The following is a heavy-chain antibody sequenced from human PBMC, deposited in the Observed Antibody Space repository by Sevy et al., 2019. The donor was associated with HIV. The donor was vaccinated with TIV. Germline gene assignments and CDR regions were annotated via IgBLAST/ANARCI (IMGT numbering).Heavy chain of an antibody. CDR2: IKQDGSEK. D-gene: IGHD3-10*01. J-gene: IGHJ4*02. V-gene: IGHV3-7*01. Sequence: GGSLRLSCAASGFTFSSYGMSWVRQAPGKGLEWVANIKQDGSEKYYVHSVKGRFTISRDNAKNSLYLQMNSLRAEDTAVYYCARDRVYYYGSGSYTYYFDYWGQGTLVTVSS. CDR3: ARDRVYYYGSGSYTYYFDY. CDR1: GFTFSSYG.